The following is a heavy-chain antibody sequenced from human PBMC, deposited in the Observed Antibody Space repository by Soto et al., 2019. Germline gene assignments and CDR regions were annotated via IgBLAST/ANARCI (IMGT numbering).Heavy chain of an antibody. CDR1: GFSLSSHW. CDR3: AREVSSGWHFDY. D-gene: IGHD6-19*01. J-gene: IGHJ4*02. V-gene: IGHV3-74*01. Sequence: GESLKISCAASGFSLSSHWMNWVRQAPGKGLVWVSRIDSDGGSITYADSVKGRFTISRDNAKNTLYLQMNSLRAEDTAVYYCAREVSSGWHFDYWGQGTLVTVSS. CDR2: IDSDGGSI.